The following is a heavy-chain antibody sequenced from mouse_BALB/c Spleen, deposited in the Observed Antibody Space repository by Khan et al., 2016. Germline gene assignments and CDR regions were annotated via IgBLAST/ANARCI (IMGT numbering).Heavy chain of an antibody. Sequence: QVQLKQSGAELMKPGASVKISCKATGYTFSSYWIEWVKQRPGHGLEWIGEILPGSGSTNYNEKFKGKATFTADTSSNTAYMQLSSLTSEDYAVYYCAIGGYRYDERAWFAYWGQGTLVTVSA. CDR2: ILPGSGST. V-gene: IGHV1-9*01. CDR1: GYTFSSYW. J-gene: IGHJ3*01. CDR3: AIGGYRYDERAWFAY. D-gene: IGHD2-14*01.